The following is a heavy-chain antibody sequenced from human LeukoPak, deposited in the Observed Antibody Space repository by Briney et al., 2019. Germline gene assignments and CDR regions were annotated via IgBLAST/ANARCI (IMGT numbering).Heavy chain of an antibody. V-gene: IGHV4-61*01. Sequence: SETLSLTCTVSGGSISSSSYYWSWIRQPPGKGLEWIGYIYYSGSTNYNPSLKSRVTISVDTSKNQFSLKLSSVTAADTAVYYCARERKRGYSYADTLGFDYWGQGTLVTVSS. J-gene: IGHJ4*02. CDR2: IYYSGST. D-gene: IGHD5-18*01. CDR3: ARERKRGYSYADTLGFDY. CDR1: GGSISSSSYY.